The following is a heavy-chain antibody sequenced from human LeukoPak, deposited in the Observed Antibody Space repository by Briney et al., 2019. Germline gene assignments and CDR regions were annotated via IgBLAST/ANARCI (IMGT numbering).Heavy chain of an antibody. CDR3: ARTMISGCYPNDY. J-gene: IGHJ4*01. CDR2: IYHSGST. CDR1: GYSISSGYY. Sequence: SETLSLTCSVSGYSISSGYYWGWIRQPPGKGLEWIGSIYHSGSTYYNPSLKSRVTISVDTSKNQFSLKLISVTAADTAVYYCARTMISGCYPNDYWGQGTLVTVSS. V-gene: IGHV4-38-2*02. D-gene: IGHD1-26*01.